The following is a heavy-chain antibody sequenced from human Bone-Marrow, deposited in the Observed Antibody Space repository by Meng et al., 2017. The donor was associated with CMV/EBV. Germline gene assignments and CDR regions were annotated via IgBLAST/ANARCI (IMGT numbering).Heavy chain of an antibody. J-gene: IGHJ6*01. CDR3: ARERSYYDFGSGYYPVYYYYGMDV. CDR1: GYSFTNYG. Sequence: SVKVSCKTSGYSFTNYGVRWVRQAPGQGLEWMGGIFPIFGTANYAQKFQGRVTITTDESTSTAYMELSSLRSEDTAVYYCARERSYYDFGSGYYPVYYYYGMDVWGQGTTVNGSS. V-gene: IGHV1-69*05. D-gene: IGHD3-3*01. CDR2: IFPIFGTA.